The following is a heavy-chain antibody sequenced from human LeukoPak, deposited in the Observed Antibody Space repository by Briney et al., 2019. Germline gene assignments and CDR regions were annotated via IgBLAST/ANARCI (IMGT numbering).Heavy chain of an antibody. V-gene: IGHV4-39*01. CDR3: ARGEPVSSGYHFENYMDV. Sequence: SETLSLTCTVSGDSISSTSSYWGWIRQPPGKGLEWIGSSYYSGTTYKNPSLKSRVTISVDTSKNQFSLNLISVTAADTAVYYCARGEPVSSGYHFENYMDVWGKGTTVTVSS. D-gene: IGHD3-22*01. J-gene: IGHJ6*03. CDR1: GDSISSTSSY. CDR2: SYYSGTT.